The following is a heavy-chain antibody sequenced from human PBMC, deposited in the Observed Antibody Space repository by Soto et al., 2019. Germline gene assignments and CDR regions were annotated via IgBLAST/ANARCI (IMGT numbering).Heavy chain of an antibody. V-gene: IGHV3-7*05. D-gene: IGHD4-17*01. CDR3: ARDSHDYGDYAFYYYYGMDV. Sequence: GGSLRLSCAASGFTFSSYWMSWVRQAPGKGLEWVANIKQDGSEKYYVDSVKGRFTISRDNAKNSLYLQMNSLRAEDTAVYYCARDSHDYGDYAFYYYYGMDVWGQGTTVTVSS. J-gene: IGHJ6*02. CDR2: IKQDGSEK. CDR1: GFTFSSYW.